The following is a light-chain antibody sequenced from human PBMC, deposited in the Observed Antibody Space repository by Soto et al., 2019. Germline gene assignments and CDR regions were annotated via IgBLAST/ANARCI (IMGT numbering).Light chain of an antibody. CDR2: AAS. CDR1: QSISSY. CDR3: QQYDSYSLT. J-gene: IGKJ1*01. V-gene: IGKV1-39*01. Sequence: DIQRTQSPSSLSASVGDRVTITCRASQSISSYLNWYQQKPGKAPKLLIYAASSLQSGVPSRFSGSGSGTEFTLTISSLQPDDFATYYCQQYDSYSLTFGQGTKVDIK.